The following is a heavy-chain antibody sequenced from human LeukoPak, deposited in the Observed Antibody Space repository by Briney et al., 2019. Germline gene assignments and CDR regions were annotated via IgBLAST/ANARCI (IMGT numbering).Heavy chain of an antibody. CDR2: ISYDGSNK. CDR3: AENSALEY. Sequence: GGSLRLPCAASGFTFSSYSMNWVRQAPGKGLEWVAVISYDGSNKYYADSVKGRFTISRDNSKNTLYLQMNSLRAEDTAVYYCAENSALEYWGQGTLVTVSS. V-gene: IGHV3-30*03. CDR1: GFTFSSYS. D-gene: IGHD1/OR15-1a*01. J-gene: IGHJ4*02.